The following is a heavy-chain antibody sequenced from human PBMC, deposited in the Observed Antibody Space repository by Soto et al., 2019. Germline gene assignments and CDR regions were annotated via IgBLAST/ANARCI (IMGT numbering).Heavy chain of an antibody. CDR2: ISRYGDIT. D-gene: IGHD3-22*01. J-gene: IGHJ4*02. CDR1: RFTFNIYA. V-gene: IGHV3-23*01. CDR3: AKDRYLDHDSRGYLFDN. Sequence: GGSLRLSCASSRFTFNIYAMTWVRQAPGKGLEWVSAISRYGDITYYADSVEGRFSISRDNSKNTLYLQMNSLRAEDTAVYYCAKDRYLDHDSRGYLFDNWGQGTLVTVSS.